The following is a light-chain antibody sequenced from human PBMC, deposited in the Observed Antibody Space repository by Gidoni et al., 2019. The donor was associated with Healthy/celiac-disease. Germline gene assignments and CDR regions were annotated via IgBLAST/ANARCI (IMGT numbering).Light chain of an antibody. CDR1: QSVSSY. V-gene: IGKV3-11*01. CDR3: QQRSNWPPVT. CDR2: DSS. J-gene: IGKJ4*01. Sequence: DIVLTQSPATLSLSPGERATLSCRASQSVSSYFAWYQQKPGQAPRLLIYDSSNRATGIPARFSGSGSGTDFTLTISSLEPEDFAVYYCQQRSNWPPVTFGGGTKVEIK.